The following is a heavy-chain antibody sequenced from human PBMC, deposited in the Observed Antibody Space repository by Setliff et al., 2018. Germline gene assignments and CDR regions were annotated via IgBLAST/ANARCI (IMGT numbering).Heavy chain of an antibody. V-gene: IGHV3-48*01. CDR3: ARDYTYYDFWSGPSSDAVDI. J-gene: IGHJ3*02. D-gene: IGHD3-3*01. CDR1: GFTFSSYS. CDR2: ISSSSSTI. Sequence: PGGSLRLSCAASGFTFSSYSMNWVRQAPGKGLEWVSYISSSSSTIYYADSVKGRFTISRDNAKNSLYLQMNSLRAEDTAVYYCARDYTYYDFWSGPSSDAVDIWGQGTMVTVSS.